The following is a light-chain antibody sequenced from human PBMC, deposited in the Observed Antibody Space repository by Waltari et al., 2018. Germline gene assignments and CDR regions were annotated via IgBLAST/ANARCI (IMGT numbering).Light chain of an antibody. CDR3: AAWDDSLSGVV. CDR2: RNN. V-gene: IGLV1-47*01. CDR1: SSNIGSNY. J-gene: IGLJ2*01. Sequence: QSVLTQPPSASGTPGQRVTISCSGSSSNIGSNYVYWYQQFPGTAPKLLIFRNNPRPAGVPDRFSGSKSGTSASLAISGLRSEDEADYYCAAWDDSLSGVVFGGGAKLTVL.